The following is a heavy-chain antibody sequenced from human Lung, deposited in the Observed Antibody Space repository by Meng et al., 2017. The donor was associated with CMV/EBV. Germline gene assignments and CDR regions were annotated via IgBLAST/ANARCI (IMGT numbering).Heavy chain of an antibody. V-gene: IGHV4-59*01. D-gene: IGHD1-14*01. J-gene: IGHJ6*02. CDR2: MYYSRDA. CDR3: ARDWQGGAEPYGMDV. CDR1: GGSITSYY. Sequence: GSXRLXCTVSGGSITSYYWSWIRQPPGKGLEWIAYMYYSRDASYNPSLRSRVTVSVDTSKSQFSLQLSSVTAADTAVYYCARDWQGGAEPYGMDVLGQGXTVTFSS.